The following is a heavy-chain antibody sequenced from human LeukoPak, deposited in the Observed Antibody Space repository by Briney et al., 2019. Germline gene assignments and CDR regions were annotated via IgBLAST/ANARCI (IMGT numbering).Heavy chain of an antibody. CDR2: ISGSGGST. D-gene: IGHD5-18*01. J-gene: IGHJ4*02. CDR3: AKDLDTAMVQGLDH. Sequence: GGSLRLSCAASGLTFSSYAMSWVRQAPGKGLEWVSAISGSGGSTYYADSVKGRFTISRDNSKNTLYLQMNSLRAEDTAVYYCAKDLDTAMVQGLDHWGQGTLVTVSS. V-gene: IGHV3-23*01. CDR1: GLTFSSYA.